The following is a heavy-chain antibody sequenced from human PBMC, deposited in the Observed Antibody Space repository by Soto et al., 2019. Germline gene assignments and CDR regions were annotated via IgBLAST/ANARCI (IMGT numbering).Heavy chain of an antibody. D-gene: IGHD6-13*01. CDR3: ARSSVHIAAAGRLDL. CDR2: ISSDGATK. J-gene: IGHJ5*02. CDR1: GFAFRSHA. Sequence: PGGSLRLSCTASGFAFRSHAMQWVRQAPGKGLEWVAVISSDGATKYVADSLKGRFTISRDNFESTMSLQMNNLRPEDTALYYCARSSVHIAAAGRLDLWGPGTMVTVYS. V-gene: IGHV3-30*14.